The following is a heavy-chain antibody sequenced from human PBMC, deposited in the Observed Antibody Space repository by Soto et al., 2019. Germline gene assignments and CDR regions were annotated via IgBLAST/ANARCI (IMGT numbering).Heavy chain of an antibody. J-gene: IGHJ4*02. CDR2: IKQDGSEK. V-gene: IGHV3-7*01. CDR1: GFTFSSYW. Sequence: GGSLRLSCAASGFTFSSYWMSWVRQAPGKGLEWVANIKQDGSEKYHGDSVKGRFTISRENAKNSLYLQMNSLRAEDTAVYYCARDLVSLVDIVVVPAAMRGFDYWGQGTLVTVSS. CDR3: ARDLVSLVDIVVVPAAMRGFDY. D-gene: IGHD2-2*01.